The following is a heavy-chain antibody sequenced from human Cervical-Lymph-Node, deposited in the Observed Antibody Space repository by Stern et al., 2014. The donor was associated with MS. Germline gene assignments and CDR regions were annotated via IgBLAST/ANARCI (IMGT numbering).Heavy chain of an antibody. CDR2: IFPGDSDT. J-gene: IGHJ5*02. CDR1: RDSFTHYW. CDR3: ARHHGHSPTPFDA. D-gene: IGHD5-24*01. V-gene: IGHV5-51*01. Sequence: EVQLVESGAEVKKPGESLKISCKASRDSFTHYWIGWVRQMPGKGLELMGIIFPGDSDTKYSPSFEGQVTFSVDRSTSTAYLQWSSLKASDTAIYYCARHHGHSPTPFDAWGQGTRVTVSS.